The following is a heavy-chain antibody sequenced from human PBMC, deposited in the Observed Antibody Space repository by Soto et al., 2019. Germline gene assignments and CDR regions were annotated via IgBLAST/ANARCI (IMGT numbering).Heavy chain of an antibody. CDR2: INSDGSST. CDR3: ARRDIMITFGGVGGYYYYYYMDV. V-gene: IGHV3-74*01. CDR1: GFTFSSYW. D-gene: IGHD3-16*01. Sequence: GGALRLSCAASGFTFSSYWMHGVRQAPGKGLVWVSRINSDGSSTSYADSVKGRFTISRDNAKNTLYLQMNSLRAEDTAVYYCARRDIMITFGGVGGYYYYYYMDVWGKGTTVTVSS. J-gene: IGHJ6*03.